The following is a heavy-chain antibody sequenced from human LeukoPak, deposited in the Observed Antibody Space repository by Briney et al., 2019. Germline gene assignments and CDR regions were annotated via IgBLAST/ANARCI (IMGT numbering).Heavy chain of an antibody. CDR3: ARDRTYQLLHGSDP. D-gene: IGHD2-2*01. J-gene: IGHJ5*02. CDR1: GFTFSDYY. Sequence: GGSLRLSCAASGFTFSDYYMSWIRQAPGKGQEWVSYISSSGSTIYYADSVKGRLTISRDNAKNSLYLQMNSLRAEDTAVYYCARDRTYQLLHGSDPWGQGTLVTVSS. V-gene: IGHV3-11*04. CDR2: ISSSGSTI.